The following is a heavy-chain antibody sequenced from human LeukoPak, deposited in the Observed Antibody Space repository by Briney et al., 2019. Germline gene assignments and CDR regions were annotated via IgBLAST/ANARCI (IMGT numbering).Heavy chain of an antibody. CDR1: GFTFSSYW. CDR2: INHNGNVN. CDR3: ARGPYYDFWSGYLECWFDP. J-gene: IGHJ5*02. Sequence: GGSLRLSCAASGFTFSSYWMNWARQAPGKGLEWVASINHNGNVNYYVDSVKGRFTISRDNAKNSLYLQMSNLRAEDTAVYYCARGPYYDFWSGYLECWFDPWGQGTLVTVSS. V-gene: IGHV3-7*03. D-gene: IGHD3-3*01.